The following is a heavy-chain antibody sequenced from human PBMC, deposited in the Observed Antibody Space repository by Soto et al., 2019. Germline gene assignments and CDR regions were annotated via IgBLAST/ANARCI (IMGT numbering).Heavy chain of an antibody. Sequence: EVQLVESGGGLIQPGGSLRLSCAASGFTVSDNYMNWVRQAPGKGLEWVSIIYSDGSTSYADSVKGRFTISRDNSKNTLHLQMNSLRVEDTAVYYCARDIAVAGGWFDPWGQGTLFTVSS. CDR3: ARDIAVAGGWFDP. D-gene: IGHD6-19*01. J-gene: IGHJ5*02. CDR1: GFTVSDNY. CDR2: IYSDGST. V-gene: IGHV3-53*01.